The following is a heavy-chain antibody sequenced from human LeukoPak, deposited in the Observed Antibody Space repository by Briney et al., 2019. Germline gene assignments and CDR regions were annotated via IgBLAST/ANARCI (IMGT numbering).Heavy chain of an antibody. CDR1: GFNFGDYA. CDR3: TRGSEVVPAAIAYYFDY. V-gene: IGHV3-49*04. CDR2: IRRKAYGGTT. J-gene: IGHJ4*02. D-gene: IGHD2-2*02. Sequence: GGSLRLSCTTSGFNFGDYAMSWVRQTPGKGLDWVGFIRRKAYGGTTGYAASVKGRFTISRDDSKTIAYLQMNNLKTEDTAVYYCTRGSEVVPAAIAYYFDYWGQGTLVTVSS.